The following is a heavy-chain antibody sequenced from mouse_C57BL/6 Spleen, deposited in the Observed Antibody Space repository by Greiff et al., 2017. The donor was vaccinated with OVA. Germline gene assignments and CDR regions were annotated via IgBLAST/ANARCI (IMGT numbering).Heavy chain of an antibody. CDR2: IDPETGGT. Sequence: VKLQESGAELVRPGASVTLSCKASGYTFTDYEMHWVKQTPVHGLEWIGAIDPETGGTAYNQKFKGKAILTADKSSSTAYMELRSLTSEDSAVYYCTRSGYDYLFAYWGQGTLVTVSA. CDR3: TRSGYDYLFAY. V-gene: IGHV1-15*01. D-gene: IGHD2-4*01. CDR1: GYTFTDYE. J-gene: IGHJ3*01.